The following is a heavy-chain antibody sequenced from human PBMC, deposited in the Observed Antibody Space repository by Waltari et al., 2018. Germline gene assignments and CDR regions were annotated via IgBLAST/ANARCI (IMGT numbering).Heavy chain of an antibody. Sequence: QVQLVQSGAEVKKPGASVKVSCKASGYTFTSYAMHWVRQAPGQRLEWMGWINAGNGNTKYSQKFQGRVTITRDTSASTAYMELSSLRSEDTAVYYCARGDTFHYDFWSGYPREFDYWGQGTLVTVSS. CDR2: INAGNGNT. D-gene: IGHD3-3*01. CDR3: ARGDTFHYDFWSGYPREFDY. CDR1: GYTFTSYA. J-gene: IGHJ4*02. V-gene: IGHV1-3*01.